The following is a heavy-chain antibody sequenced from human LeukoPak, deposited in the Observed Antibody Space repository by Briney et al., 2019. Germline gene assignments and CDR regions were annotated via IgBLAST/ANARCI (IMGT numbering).Heavy chain of an antibody. J-gene: IGHJ5*02. CDR2: MSSRGSII. CDR1: GFTFSSYE. V-gene: IGHV3-48*03. CDR3: ARGAAGGMYNWFDP. D-gene: IGHD6-13*01. Sequence: GGSLRLSCAASGFTFSSYEMNWVRQAPGKGLEWVSYMSSRGSIIFYADSVKGRFTISRDNAKNSLYLQMYSLRVEDTAVYYCARGAAGGMYNWFDPWGQGTLVTVSS.